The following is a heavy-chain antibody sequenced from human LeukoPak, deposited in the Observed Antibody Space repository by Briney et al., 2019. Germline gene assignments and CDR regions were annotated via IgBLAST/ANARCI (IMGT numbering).Heavy chain of an antibody. Sequence: SETLSLTCTVSGGALTSDYGSCVREPAGHRLEWSGRIYTSGSTNYNPSLKSRVTMSVDTSKNQFSLKLSSVTAADTAVYYCARAGRGYSYGVDYWGQGTLVTVSS. D-gene: IGHD5-18*01. CDR2: IYTSGST. V-gene: IGHV4-4*07. CDR1: GGALTSDY. CDR3: ARAGRGYSYGVDY. J-gene: IGHJ4*02.